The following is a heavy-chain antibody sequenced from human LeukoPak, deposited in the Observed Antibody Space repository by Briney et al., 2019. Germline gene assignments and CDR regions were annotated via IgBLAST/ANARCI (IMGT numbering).Heavy chain of an antibody. J-gene: IGHJ3*02. CDR2: IYPGDSDT. V-gene: IGHV5-51*01. Sequence: GGALKISCKGSGYSFTSYWIGWVRQLPGKGLEWMGIIYPGDSDTRYSPSFQGQVTISADKSISTAYLQWSSLKASDTAMYYCARSPEDAFDIWGQGKMVTVSS. CDR1: GYSFTSYW. CDR3: ARSPEDAFDI.